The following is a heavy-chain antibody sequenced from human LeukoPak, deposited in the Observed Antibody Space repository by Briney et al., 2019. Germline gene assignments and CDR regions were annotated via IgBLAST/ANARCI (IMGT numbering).Heavy chain of an antibody. CDR2: IWYDGSNK. CDR3: ARAGGSIAVAGHDAFDI. CDR1: GFTFSSYG. Sequence: PGGSLRLSCAASGFTFSSYGMHWVRQAPGTGLEWVAVIWYDGSNKYYADSVKGRFTISRDNSKNTLYLQMNSLRAEDTAVYYCARAGGSIAVAGHDAFDIWGQGTMVTVSS. V-gene: IGHV3-33*01. D-gene: IGHD6-19*01. J-gene: IGHJ3*02.